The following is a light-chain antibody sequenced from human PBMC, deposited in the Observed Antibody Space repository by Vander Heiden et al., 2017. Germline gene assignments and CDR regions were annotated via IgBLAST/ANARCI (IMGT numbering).Light chain of an antibody. CDR3: QSYDNSLNSWV. CDR1: TSNVGAGYD. V-gene: IGLV1-40*01. J-gene: IGLJ3*02. Sequence: QSVLTQPPSVSGAPGPRVTISCTGSTSNVGAGYDVHWYQQLPGTAPKLLIPGNNNRPSGVPDRFSASKSGTSASLAITGLQAEDEAEYYCQSYDNSLNSWVFGGGTKLTVL. CDR2: GNN.